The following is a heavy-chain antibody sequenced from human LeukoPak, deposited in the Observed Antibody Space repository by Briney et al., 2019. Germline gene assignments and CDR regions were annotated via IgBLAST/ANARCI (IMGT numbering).Heavy chain of an antibody. D-gene: IGHD3-9*01. J-gene: IGHJ4*02. CDR2: ISYDGRTK. CDR3: AKEGGYFDWPFTFDY. CDR1: TFNFSDYG. Sequence: GGSLRLSCGDSTFNFSDYGMHWVRQAPGKGLEWLALISYDGRTKFYAYSLKGRFTISRDISKNTLYLQMNSLRAEDTAVYYCAKEGGYFDWPFTFDYWGQGTLVTVSS. V-gene: IGHV3-30*18.